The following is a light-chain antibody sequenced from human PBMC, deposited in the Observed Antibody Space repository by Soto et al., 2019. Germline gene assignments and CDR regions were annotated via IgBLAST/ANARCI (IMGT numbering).Light chain of an antibody. CDR1: QSISSW. CDR3: QQYNGYSPA. CDR2: AAS. Sequence: DIQMTQYPSTLSASVGDRVTITCRASQSISSWLAWYQQKPGKAPKLLIYAASSLQSGVPSRFSGSGSGTEFTLTISSLQPDDFATYYCQQYNGYSPAFGQGTKV. J-gene: IGKJ1*01. V-gene: IGKV1-5*01.